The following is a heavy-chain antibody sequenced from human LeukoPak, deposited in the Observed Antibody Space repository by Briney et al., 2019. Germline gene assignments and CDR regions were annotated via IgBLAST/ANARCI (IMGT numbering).Heavy chain of an antibody. V-gene: IGHV3-23*01. J-gene: IGHJ4*02. Sequence: GGSLRLSCAASGFTFNSFSMHWVRQAPGKGLDWVSSITAGGATTYYADSVKGRFSISRDNSKNTLYLQMNSLRVEDTAVYYCANAQVFGTPHFEYWGQGTLVTVSS. D-gene: IGHD3-3*01. CDR3: ANAQVFGTPHFEY. CDR2: ITAGGATT. CDR1: GFTFNSFS.